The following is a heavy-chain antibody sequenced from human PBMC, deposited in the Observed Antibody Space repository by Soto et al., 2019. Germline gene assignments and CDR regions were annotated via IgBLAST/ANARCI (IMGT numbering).Heavy chain of an antibody. CDR3: AREVSAGQFDY. V-gene: IGHV1-69*08. D-gene: IGHD4-4*01. CDR1: GGTFSSYT. J-gene: IGHJ4*02. CDR2: IIPILGIA. Sequence: QVQLVQSGAEVKKPGSSVKVSCKASGGTFSSYTISWVRQAPGQGLEWMGRIIPILGIANYAQKFQGRVTXTXXKSTSTAYMELSSLRSEDTAVYYCAREVSAGQFDYWGQGTLVTVSS.